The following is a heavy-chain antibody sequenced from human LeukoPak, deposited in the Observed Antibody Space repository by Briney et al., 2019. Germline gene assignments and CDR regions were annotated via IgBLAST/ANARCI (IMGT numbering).Heavy chain of an antibody. CDR3: ATSGDYTKGGVDP. V-gene: IGHV4-39*01. D-gene: IGHD4-11*01. CDR1: GDSISSSGYY. Sequence: SETLSLTCTVSGDSISSSGYYWGWVRQSPGKGLEWIGSISYTGTTYYNPSLKSRVTVSVDTSKNQFSLKLSSVTAADTAVYYCATSGDYTKGGVDPWGQGTLVTVSS. J-gene: IGHJ5*02. CDR2: ISYTGTT.